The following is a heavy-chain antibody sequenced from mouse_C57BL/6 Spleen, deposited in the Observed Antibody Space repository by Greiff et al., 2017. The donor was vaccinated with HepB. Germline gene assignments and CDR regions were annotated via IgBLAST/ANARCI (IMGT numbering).Heavy chain of an antibody. Sequence: VQLQQSGAELVRPGASVKLSCKASGYTFTDYYINWVKQRPGQGLEWIARIYPGSGNTYYNEKFKGKATLTAEKSSSTAYMQLSSLTSEDSAVYFCARGLGRDYAMDYWGQGTSGTVSS. CDR3: ARGLGRDYAMDY. CDR1: GYTFTDYY. V-gene: IGHV1-76*01. J-gene: IGHJ4*01. CDR2: IYPGSGNT. D-gene: IGHD4-1*01.